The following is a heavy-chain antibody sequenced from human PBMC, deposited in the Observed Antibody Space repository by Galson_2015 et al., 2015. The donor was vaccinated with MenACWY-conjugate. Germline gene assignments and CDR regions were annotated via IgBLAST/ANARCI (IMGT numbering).Heavy chain of an antibody. V-gene: IGHV3-30*02. CDR1: GFTLNSYG. D-gene: IGHD3-3*01. CDR2: IRPDGSNK. J-gene: IGHJ4*02. Sequence: SLRLSCAASGFTLNSYGMHWVRQAPGKGLEWVAFIRPDGSNKYYVDSVNGRFTISRDNSKNTLNLQMDGLKPEDTAVYYCAKDAEWSFDSWGQGTLVTVSA. CDR3: AKDAEWSFDS.